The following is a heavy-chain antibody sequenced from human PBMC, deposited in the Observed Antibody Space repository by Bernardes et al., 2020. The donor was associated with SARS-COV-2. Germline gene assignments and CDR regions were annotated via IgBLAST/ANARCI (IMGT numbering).Heavy chain of an antibody. J-gene: IGHJ6*02. V-gene: IGHV4-59*01. Sequence: SEPLSLTCTVSGGSISSYYWSWIRQPPGKGLEWIGYIYYSGSTNYNPSLKSRVTISVDTSKNQFSLKLSSVTAADTAVYYCARANFQLRFLEWLFYGMDVWGQGTTVTVSS. CDR2: IYYSGST. D-gene: IGHD3-3*01. CDR3: ARANFQLRFLEWLFYGMDV. CDR1: GGSISSYY.